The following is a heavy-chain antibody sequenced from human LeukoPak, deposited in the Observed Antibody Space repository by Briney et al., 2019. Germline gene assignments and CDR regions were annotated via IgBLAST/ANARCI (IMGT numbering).Heavy chain of an antibody. D-gene: IGHD4-17*01. V-gene: IGHV3-23*01. CDR2: ISGSGGST. Sequence: PGGSLRLSCAASGFTFSSYAMSWVRQAPGKGLEWVSAISGSGGSTYYAGSVKGRFTISRDNSKNTLYLQMNSLRAEDTAVYYCAKDMTTVTTGWFDPWGQEPWSPSPQ. J-gene: IGHJ5*02. CDR3: AKDMTTVTTGWFDP. CDR1: GFTFSSYA.